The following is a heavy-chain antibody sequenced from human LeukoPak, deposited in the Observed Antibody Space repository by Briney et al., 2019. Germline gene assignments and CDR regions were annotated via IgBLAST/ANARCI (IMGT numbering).Heavy chain of an antibody. Sequence: GGSLRLSCAASGFTFSSYSMNWVRQAPGKGLEWVSYISSSGSTIYYADSVKGRFTISRDNAKNSLYLQMNSLRAEDTAVYYCARDIGAAADCNLDYWGQGTLVTVSS. CDR3: ARDIGAAADCNLDY. CDR2: ISSSGSTI. V-gene: IGHV3-48*04. CDR1: GFTFSSYS. D-gene: IGHD6-13*01. J-gene: IGHJ4*02.